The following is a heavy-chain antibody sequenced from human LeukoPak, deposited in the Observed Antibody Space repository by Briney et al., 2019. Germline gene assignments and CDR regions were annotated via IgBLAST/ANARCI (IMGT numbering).Heavy chain of an antibody. Sequence: GGSLRLSCAASGFTFISYSMNWVRQAPGKGLEWISYISTSSSTIYYADSVKGRFTISRDSAENSLYLQMNSLRAEDTALYYCARVRGNYQSDYWGQGTLVTVSS. J-gene: IGHJ4*02. V-gene: IGHV3-48*01. CDR1: GFTFISYS. CDR3: ARVRGNYQSDY. CDR2: ISTSSSTI. D-gene: IGHD1-7*01.